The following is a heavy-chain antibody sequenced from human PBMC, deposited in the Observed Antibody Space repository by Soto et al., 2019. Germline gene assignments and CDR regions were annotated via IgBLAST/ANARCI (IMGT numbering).Heavy chain of an antibody. CDR2: IYPGDSDT. CDR1: GYSFTSYW. Sequence: LGESLKISCKGSGYSFTSYWIGWVRQMPGKGLEWMGIIYPGDSDTRYSPSFQGQVTIAADKSISTAYLQWSSLKASDTAMYYCARHRSCSGGSCYSDYYYYYGLDVWGQGTTVTVSS. D-gene: IGHD2-15*01. V-gene: IGHV5-51*01. J-gene: IGHJ6*02. CDR3: ARHRSCSGGSCYSDYYYYYGLDV.